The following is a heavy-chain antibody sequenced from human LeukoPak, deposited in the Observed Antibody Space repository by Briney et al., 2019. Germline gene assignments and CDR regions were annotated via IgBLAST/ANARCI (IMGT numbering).Heavy chain of an antibody. CDR1: GGSISSSSYY. Sequence: PSETLSLTCTVSGGSISSSSYYWGWIRQPPGKGLEWIGSIYYSGSTHYNPSLKSRVTISVDTSKNQFSLKLSSVTAADTAVYYCARRPRTVPVPYFDYWGQGTLVTVSS. CDR2: IYYSGST. CDR3: ARRPRTVPVPYFDY. V-gene: IGHV4-39*01. D-gene: IGHD2-2*01. J-gene: IGHJ4*02.